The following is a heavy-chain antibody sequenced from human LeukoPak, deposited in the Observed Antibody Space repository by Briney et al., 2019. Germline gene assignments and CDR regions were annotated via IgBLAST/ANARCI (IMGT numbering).Heavy chain of an antibody. CDR1: GFTFSSYA. J-gene: IGHJ4*02. V-gene: IGHV3-30*04. Sequence: GGSLRLSCAASGFTFSSYAMHWVRQAPGKGLEWVAVISYDGSNKYYADSVKGRFTISRDNSKNTLYLQMNSLRAEDTAVYYCARERQQLPGFDYWGQGTLVTVSS. D-gene: IGHD6-13*01. CDR2: ISYDGSNK. CDR3: ARERQQLPGFDY.